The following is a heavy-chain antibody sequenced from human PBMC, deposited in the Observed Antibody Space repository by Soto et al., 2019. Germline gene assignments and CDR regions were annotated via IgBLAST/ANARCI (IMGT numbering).Heavy chain of an antibody. D-gene: IGHD2-15*01. J-gene: IGHJ6*02. CDR1: GYSFTSYW. V-gene: IGHV5-51*01. CDR3: ARQLYCSGGSCYSGHYYGMDV. CDR2: IYPGDSDT. Sequence: GESLKISCKGSGYSFTSYWIGWVRQMPGKGLEWMGIIYPGDSDTRYSPSFQGQVTISADKSISTAYLQWSSLKASDTAMYYCARQLYCSGGSCYSGHYYGMDVWGQGTTVTVSS.